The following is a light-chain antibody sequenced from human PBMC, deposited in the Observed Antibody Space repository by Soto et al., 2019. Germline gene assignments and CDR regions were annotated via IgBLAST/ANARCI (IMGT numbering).Light chain of an antibody. CDR2: WAS. V-gene: IGKV4-1*01. J-gene: IGKJ1*01. CDR3: QHYNTYST. Sequence: DILMTQSPDSLAVSLGERATINCKSSQSVLYSSNNKNYLAWYQQKPGQPPKLLIYWASTRESGVPDRFSGSGSGTDFTLTISSLQAEDVAVYYCQHYNTYSTFGQGTKVDIK. CDR1: QSVLYSSNNKNY.